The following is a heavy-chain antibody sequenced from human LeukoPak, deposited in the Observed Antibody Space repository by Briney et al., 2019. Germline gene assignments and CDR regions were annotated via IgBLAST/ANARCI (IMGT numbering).Heavy chain of an antibody. Sequence: GESLKISCAASGFTFSSYGMHWVRQAPGKGLEWVAVIWYDGSNKNYADSVKGRFTISRDNSKNTLYLQMNSLRAEDTAMYYCATSSTNQLPKDYWGQGTLVTVSS. CDR3: ATSSTNQLPKDY. D-gene: IGHD2-2*01. CDR1: GFTFSSYG. V-gene: IGHV3-33*01. CDR2: IWYDGSNK. J-gene: IGHJ4*02.